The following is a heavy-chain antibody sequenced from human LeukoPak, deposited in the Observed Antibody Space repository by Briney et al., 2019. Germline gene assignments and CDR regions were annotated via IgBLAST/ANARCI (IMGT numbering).Heavy chain of an antibody. D-gene: IGHD3-22*01. CDR3: ARGVYYYDSGGPEDY. J-gene: IGHJ4*02. CDR2: IYYSGST. CDR1: GGSISSSSYY. Sequence: SETLSLTCTVSGGSISSSSYYWGWIRQPPGKGLEWIGYIYYSGSTNYNPSLKSRVTISVDTSKNQFSLKLSSVTAADTAVYYCARGVYYYDSGGPEDYWGQGTLVTVSS. V-gene: IGHV4-61*05.